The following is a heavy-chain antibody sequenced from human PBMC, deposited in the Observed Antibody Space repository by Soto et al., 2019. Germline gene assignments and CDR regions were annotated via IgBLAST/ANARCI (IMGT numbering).Heavy chain of an antibody. Sequence: GGSLRLSCAASGFTFSSYAMHWVRQAPGKGLEYVSAISSNGDSTYYADSVKGRFTISRDNSKNTLYLQMGSLKTEDMAVYYCERTNYDFWSGYPQGSFHYWGQGTLVTVSS. CDR2: ISSNGDST. CDR3: ERTNYDFWSGYPQGSFHY. J-gene: IGHJ4*02. V-gene: IGHV3-64*02. CDR1: GFTFSSYA. D-gene: IGHD3-3*01.